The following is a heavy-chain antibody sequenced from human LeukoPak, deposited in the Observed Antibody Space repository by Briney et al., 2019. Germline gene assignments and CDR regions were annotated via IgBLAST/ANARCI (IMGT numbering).Heavy chain of an antibody. J-gene: IGHJ4*02. D-gene: IGHD2-2*02. CDR2: MNPNSGNT. Sequence: GASVKVSCKASGYTFTSYGISWVRQATGQGLEWMGWMNPNSGNTGSAQNFQGRVTMTRDTSISTAYMELSGLRSDDTAVYYCARGTPYCSSASCYNYWGQGTLVTVSS. CDR1: GYTFTSYG. V-gene: IGHV1-8*02. CDR3: ARGTPYCSSASCYNY.